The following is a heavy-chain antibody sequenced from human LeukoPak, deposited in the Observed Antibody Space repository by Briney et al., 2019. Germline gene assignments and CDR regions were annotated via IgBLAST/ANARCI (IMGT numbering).Heavy chain of an antibody. Sequence: ASVKVSCTASGYTFTGYYMHWVRQAPGQGLEWMGRINPNSGGTNYAQKFQGWVTMTRDTSISTAYMELSRLRSDDTAVYYCARAEYGDYVVDYWGQGTLVTVSS. CDR2: INPNSGGT. D-gene: IGHD4-17*01. CDR1: GYTFTGYY. CDR3: ARAEYGDYVVDY. J-gene: IGHJ4*02. V-gene: IGHV1-2*04.